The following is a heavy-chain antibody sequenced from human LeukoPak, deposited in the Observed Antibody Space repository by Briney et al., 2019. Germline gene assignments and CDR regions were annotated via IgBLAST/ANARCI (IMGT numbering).Heavy chain of an antibody. Sequence: SETLSLTCSVSGGSVTSYYWNWVRQTPGKGLEWIGYISNSETTDYGPSFKSRVTMSLDTSKNQFSLKLSSVTAADTGVYYCARGYCSDERCPVFPSWGQGTLVTVSS. CDR3: ARGYCSDERCPVFPS. J-gene: IGHJ5*02. CDR1: GGSVTSYY. V-gene: IGHV4-59*02. D-gene: IGHD2-15*01. CDR2: ISNSETT.